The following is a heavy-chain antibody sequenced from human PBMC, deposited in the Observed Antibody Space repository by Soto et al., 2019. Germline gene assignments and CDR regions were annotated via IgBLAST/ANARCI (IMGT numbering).Heavy chain of an antibody. CDR3: ARGSDSSGWYTFDY. CDR1: GGSVSSGSYY. J-gene: IGHJ4*02. Sequence: SETLSLTCTVSGGSVSSGSYYWSWIRQPPGKGLEWIGYIYYSGSTNYNPSLKSRVTISVDKSKNQLSLKVSSVTAADTAVYYRARGSDSSGWYTFDYWGQGTLVTVSS. V-gene: IGHV4-61*01. D-gene: IGHD6-19*01. CDR2: IYYSGST.